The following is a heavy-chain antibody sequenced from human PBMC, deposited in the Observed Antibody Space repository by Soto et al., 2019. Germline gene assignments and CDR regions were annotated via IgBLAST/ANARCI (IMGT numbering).Heavy chain of an antibody. D-gene: IGHD3-22*01. Sequence: PSETLSLTCGVSGYSITSGFYWGWVRQSPGKGLEWIGSISYSAETFYNPSLASRLSIAVDTSMNQFSLRLTSVTAADTALYYCTRGAGAPWVRFDSWGQGTLVTVSS. CDR2: ISYSAET. J-gene: IGHJ4*02. CDR3: TRGAGAPWVRFDS. CDR1: GYSITSGFY. V-gene: IGHV4-38-2*01.